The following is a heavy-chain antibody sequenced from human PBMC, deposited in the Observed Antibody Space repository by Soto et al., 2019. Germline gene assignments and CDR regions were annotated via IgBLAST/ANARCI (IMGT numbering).Heavy chain of an antibody. V-gene: IGHV1-46*03. CDR1: GYTITSYY. D-gene: IGHD3-3*01. J-gene: IGHJ4*02. CDR2: INPSGGST. Sequence: ASVKVSCKASGYTITSYYMHWVRQAPGQGLEWMGIINPSGGSTSYAQKFQGRVTMTRDTSTSTVYMELSSLRSEDTVVYYCARDLEYKAVVSSFDYWGQGTLVTVSS. CDR3: ARDLEYKAVVSSFDY.